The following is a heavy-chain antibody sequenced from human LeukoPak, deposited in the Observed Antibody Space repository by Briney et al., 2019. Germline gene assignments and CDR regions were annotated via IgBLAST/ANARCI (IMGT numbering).Heavy chain of an antibody. Sequence: GGSLRLSCAASGFTFSTYWMNWVRRAPGKGLEWVANIKQDGSEKYFVDSVKGRFTISRDNAKNSLYLQMNCLRAEDTAVYYCARGRLATYYYYGMDVWGQGTTVTVSS. V-gene: IGHV3-7*01. D-gene: IGHD3-9*01. CDR3: ARGRLATYYYYGMDV. J-gene: IGHJ6*02. CDR2: IKQDGSEK. CDR1: GFTFSTYW.